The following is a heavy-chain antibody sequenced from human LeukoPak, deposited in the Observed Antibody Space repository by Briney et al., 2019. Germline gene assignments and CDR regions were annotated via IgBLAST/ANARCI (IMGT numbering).Heavy chain of an antibody. CDR3: ARRGYGYSPFDY. Sequence: SETLSLTCTVSGGSISSGDYYWSWIRQPPGKGLEWIGYIYYSGSTNYNPSLKSRVTISVDTSKNQFSLKLSSVTAADTAVYYCARRGYGYSPFDYWGQGTLVTVSS. CDR1: GGSISSGDYY. J-gene: IGHJ4*02. V-gene: IGHV4-61*08. CDR2: IYYSGST. D-gene: IGHD5-24*01.